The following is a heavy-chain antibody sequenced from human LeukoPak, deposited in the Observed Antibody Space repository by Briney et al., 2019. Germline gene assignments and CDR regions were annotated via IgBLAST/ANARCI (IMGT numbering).Heavy chain of an antibody. CDR1: GYTFTGYY. CDR3: ARANYCGSTSCFRDAFDI. CDR2: INPNSGGT. J-gene: IGHJ3*02. V-gene: IGHV1-2*02. D-gene: IGHD2-2*01. Sequence: ASVKVSCKASGYTFTGYYMHWVRQAPGQGLEWMGWINPNSGGTKYAQKFQGRVTMTRDTSISTAYMELRRLRSDDTAVYYCARANYCGSTSCFRDAFDIWGQGTMVTVSS.